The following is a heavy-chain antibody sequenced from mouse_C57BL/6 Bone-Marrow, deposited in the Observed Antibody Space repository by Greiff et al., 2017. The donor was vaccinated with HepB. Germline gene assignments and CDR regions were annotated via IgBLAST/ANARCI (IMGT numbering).Heavy chain of an antibody. CDR2: INSDGGIT. J-gene: IGHJ3*01. V-gene: IGHV5-2*01. D-gene: IGHD2-10*02. Sequence: EVKLQESGGGLVQPGESLKLSCESNEYEFPSHDMAWVRKTPEKRLELVAAINSDGGITDDPDTMESRFISSRDKTKKTLYLQMSSLRSEDTALYYCARHEGYGNHLWFAYWGQGTLVTVSA. CDR3: ARHEGYGNHLWFAY. CDR1: EYEFPSHD.